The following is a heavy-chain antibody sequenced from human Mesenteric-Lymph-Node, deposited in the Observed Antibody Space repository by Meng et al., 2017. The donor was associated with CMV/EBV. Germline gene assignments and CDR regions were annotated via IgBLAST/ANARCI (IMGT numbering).Heavy chain of an antibody. Sequence: GESLKISCAASGFTFSSYSMNWVRQAPGKGLEWVSSISSDSLYVYYADSLKGRFTISRDNAKNSVYLQMNRLRADDTAVYYCARGLHLTGTRAPLDYWGQGNLVTVSS. CDR3: ARGLHLTGTRAPLDY. CDR2: ISSDSLYV. CDR1: GFTFSSYS. D-gene: IGHD1-7*01. V-gene: IGHV3-21*01. J-gene: IGHJ4*02.